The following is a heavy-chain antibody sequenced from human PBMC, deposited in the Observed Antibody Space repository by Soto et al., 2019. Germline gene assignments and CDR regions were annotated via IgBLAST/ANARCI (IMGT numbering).Heavy chain of an antibody. Sequence: QVQLQESGPGLVKPSETLSLTCTVSGGSLTSYYWSWIRQPPGKGLEWIGFVYYTGIARYNPSLKSRVTISVATSKNHFSLKLTSVTAAYTAIYYCARRIVSTETFDYWGQGTLVTVSS. V-gene: IGHV4-59*08. D-gene: IGHD5-12*01. CDR2: VYYTGIA. CDR3: ARRIVSTETFDY. CDR1: GGSLTSYY. J-gene: IGHJ4*02.